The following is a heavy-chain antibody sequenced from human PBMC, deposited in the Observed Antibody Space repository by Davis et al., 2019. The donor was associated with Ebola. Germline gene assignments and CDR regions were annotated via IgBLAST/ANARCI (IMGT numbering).Heavy chain of an antibody. J-gene: IGHJ5*02. V-gene: IGHV3-11*06. CDR3: ARAFYDSSGYHWFDP. Sequence: GESLKISCTASEFSITDDFMSWIRQSPGKGLEWVTYTGASSTSYANSVKGRFTVSGGRATNSLYLQMDSLRAEDTAIYYCARAFYDSSGYHWFDPWGQGTLVTVSS. CDR1: EFSITDDF. D-gene: IGHD3-22*01. CDR2: TGASSTS.